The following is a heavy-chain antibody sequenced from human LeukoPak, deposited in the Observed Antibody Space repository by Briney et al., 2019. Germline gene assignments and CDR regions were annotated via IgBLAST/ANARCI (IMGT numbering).Heavy chain of an antibody. CDR2: IHYSGST. J-gene: IGHJ4*02. V-gene: IGHV4-59*01. CDR3: ARLFWSDSHSFDY. D-gene: IGHD3-3*01. Sequence: PSETLSLTCIVSGGSTSSYYWSWIRQPPGKGLEWIGYIHYSGSTNYNPSLKSRVPISLDTSKNRFSLKLSSVTAADTAVYYCARLFWSDSHSFDYWGQGTLVTVSS. CDR1: GGSTSSYY.